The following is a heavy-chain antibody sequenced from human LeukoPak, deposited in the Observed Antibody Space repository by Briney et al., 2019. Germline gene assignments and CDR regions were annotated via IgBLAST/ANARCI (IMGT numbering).Heavy chain of an antibody. V-gene: IGHV1-3*01. CDR1: GYTFTSYA. Sequence: ASVKVSCKASGYTFTSYAMHWVRQAPGQRLEWMGWINAGNGNTKYSQKFQGRVTITRDTSASTAYMELSSLRSEDTAVYYCARDILTGYKSYYFGYWGQGTLVTVSS. CDR3: ARDILTGYKSYYFGY. CDR2: INAGNGNT. D-gene: IGHD3-9*01. J-gene: IGHJ4*02.